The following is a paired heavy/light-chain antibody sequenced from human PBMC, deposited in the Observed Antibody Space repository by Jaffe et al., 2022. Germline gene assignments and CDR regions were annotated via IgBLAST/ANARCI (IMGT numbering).Heavy chain of an antibody. D-gene: IGHD3-9*01. CDR3: ARGYFGYPDF. CDR2: IDTNTGDP. J-gene: IGHJ4*03. CDR1: GYTFTSHV. V-gene: IGHV7-4-1*02. Sequence: QVQLVQSGSELKEPGASVKVSCKASGYTFTSHVLNWVRQAPGQGLEWMGWIDTNTGDPTYAQDLTGHFVFSLDTSVSTAYLQISSLKTEDTAVYFCARGYFGYPDFWGQGTLVTVSS.
Light chain of an antibody. CDR1: QSVNIYS. CDR3: HQYHSSPRT. CDR2: DAS. V-gene: IGKV3-20*01. J-gene: IGKJ1*01. Sequence: EIVLTQSPGTLSLSPGERATLSCRASQSVNIYSLAWYQQKPGQAPNLLIYDASSRATGIPDRFSGSGSGPDFTLTISRLEPEDFAVYYCHQYHSSPRTFGQGTRVEIK.